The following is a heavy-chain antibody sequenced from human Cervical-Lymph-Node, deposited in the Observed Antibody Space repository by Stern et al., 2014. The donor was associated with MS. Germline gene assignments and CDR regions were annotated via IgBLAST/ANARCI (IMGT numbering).Heavy chain of an antibody. CDR3: ARVRHFDILTGYYGIFDC. D-gene: IGHD3-9*01. CDR1: GDSITSNNW. Sequence: QLQLQESGPGLVKPSGTLSLTCAVSGDSITSNNWGSWVRQSPGKGLEWVGEIYHLGSTNYSPSLQSRVTISADKSKNQFSLRLDSVTAADTALYYCARVRHFDILTGYYGIFDCWGQGTLVTVSS. J-gene: IGHJ4*02. V-gene: IGHV4-4*02. CDR2: IYHLGST.